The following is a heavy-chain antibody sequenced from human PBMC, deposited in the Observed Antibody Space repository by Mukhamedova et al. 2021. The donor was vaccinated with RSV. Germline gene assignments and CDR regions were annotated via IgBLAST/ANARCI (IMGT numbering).Heavy chain of an antibody. J-gene: IGHJ4*02. D-gene: IGHD2-21*01. CDR3: AKGGVVNAPPGGV. V-gene: IGHV3-23*01. Sequence: GRFTISRDNSKNTLYLQMNSLRAEETAVYYCAKGGVVNAPPGGVWGQGTLVTVPS.